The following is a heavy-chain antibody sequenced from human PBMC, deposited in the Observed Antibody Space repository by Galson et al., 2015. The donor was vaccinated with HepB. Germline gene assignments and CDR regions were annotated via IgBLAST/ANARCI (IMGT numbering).Heavy chain of an antibody. CDR3: ARLYCGGDCYYGYFDL. J-gene: IGHJ2*01. CDR1: GYTFTRYA. V-gene: IGHV1-3*01. CDR2: INAGNGNT. D-gene: IGHD2-21*01. Sequence: SVKVSCKASGYTFTRYAMHWVRQAPGQRLEWMGWINAGNGNTKYSQKFQGRVTITRDTSASTAYMELSSLRSEDTAVYYCARLYCGGDCYYGYFDLWGRGTLVTVSS.